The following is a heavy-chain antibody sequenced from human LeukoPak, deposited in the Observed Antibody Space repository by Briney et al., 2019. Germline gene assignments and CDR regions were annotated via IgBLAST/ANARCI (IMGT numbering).Heavy chain of an antibody. Sequence: SETLSLTCTVPGGSISSYYWSWIQQPAGKGLEWIGRIYSSGNTNYNPSLQSRVTMSVDTSKNHFSLNLSSVTAADTAVYYCARAPATHCSTTSCYVFDIWGQGTMVTVSS. D-gene: IGHD2-2*01. CDR3: ARAPATHCSTTSCYVFDI. CDR2: IYSSGNT. CDR1: GGSISSYY. V-gene: IGHV4-4*07. J-gene: IGHJ3*02.